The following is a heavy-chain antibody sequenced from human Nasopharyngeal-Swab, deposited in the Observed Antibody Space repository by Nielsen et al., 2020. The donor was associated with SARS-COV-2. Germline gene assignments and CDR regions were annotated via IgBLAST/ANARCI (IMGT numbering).Heavy chain of an antibody. Sequence: GGSLRLSCAASGFTFSSYWMSWVRQAPGKGLEWVANIKQDGSEKYYVDSVKGRFTIPRDNAKNSLYLQMNSLRAEDTAVYYCASRGIWFGEFVFDYWGQGTLVTVSS. D-gene: IGHD3-10*01. V-gene: IGHV3-7*01. CDR2: IKQDGSEK. J-gene: IGHJ4*02. CDR3: ASRGIWFGEFVFDY. CDR1: GFTFSSYW.